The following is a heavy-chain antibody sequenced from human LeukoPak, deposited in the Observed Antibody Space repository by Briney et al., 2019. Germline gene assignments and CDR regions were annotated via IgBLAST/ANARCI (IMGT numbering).Heavy chain of an antibody. CDR3: ARDAPGGYVNWFDP. D-gene: IGHD2-2*01. CDR1: EFTFSDYY. J-gene: IGHJ5*02. Sequence: GGSLRLSCAASEFTFSDYYMSWIRQAPGKGLEWVSYISSSGSTIYYADSVKGRFTISRDNAKNSLYLQMNSLRAEDTAVYYCARDAPGGYVNWFDPWGQGTLVIVSS. CDR2: ISSSGSTI. V-gene: IGHV3-11*04.